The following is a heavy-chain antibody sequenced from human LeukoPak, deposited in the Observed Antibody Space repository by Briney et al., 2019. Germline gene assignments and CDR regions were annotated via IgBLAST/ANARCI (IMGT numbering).Heavy chain of an antibody. CDR1: GFTFNDYS. J-gene: IGHJ4*02. V-gene: IGHV3-21*01. CDR2: ISRSGSHI. Sequence: GGSLRLSCAASGFTFNDYSRNWIRQAPGKGLEWVSCISRSGSHIYYTDSVKGRFTISRDNAKNSLYLQMNSLRAEDTAVYYCASATSHDYWGQGTLVTVSS. CDR3: ASATSHDY.